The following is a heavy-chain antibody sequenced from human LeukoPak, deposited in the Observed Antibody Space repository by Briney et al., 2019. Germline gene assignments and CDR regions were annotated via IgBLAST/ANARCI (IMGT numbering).Heavy chain of an antibody. D-gene: IGHD3-3*01. CDR3: ASYTYYDFWSGYG. CDR2: INHSGST. J-gene: IGHJ4*02. V-gene: IGHV4-34*01. CDR1: GGSFSGYY. Sequence: PSETLSLTCAVYGGSFSGYYWGWIRQPPGKGLEWIGEINHSGSTNYNPSLKSRVTISVDTSKNQFSLKLSSVTAADTAVYYCASYTYYDFWSGYGWGQGTLVTVSS.